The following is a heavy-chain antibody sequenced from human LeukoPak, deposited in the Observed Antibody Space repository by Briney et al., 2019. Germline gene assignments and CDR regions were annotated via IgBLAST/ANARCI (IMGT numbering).Heavy chain of an antibody. J-gene: IGHJ4*02. D-gene: IGHD3-22*01. CDR3: ARQMTYYDSSGYLYYFDY. CDR1: GGSISSYY. CDR2: IYYSGST. V-gene: IGHV4-59*08. Sequence: PSETLSLTCTVSGGSISSYYWSWIRQPPGKGLEWIGYIYYSGSTNYNPSLKSRVTISVDTSKNQFSLKLSSVTAADTAVYYCARQMTYYDSSGYLYYFDYWGQGTLVTVSS.